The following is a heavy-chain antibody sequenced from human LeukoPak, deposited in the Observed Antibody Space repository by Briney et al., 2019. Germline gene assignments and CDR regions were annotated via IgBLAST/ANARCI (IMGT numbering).Heavy chain of an antibody. CDR1: GFTLSHLG. Sequence: PGKSLRLSCRLSGFTLSHLGMHWVRQAPGKGLEWVAVIWSDATEKYYGNSVKGRFTISRDNYDNTVSLQMNSLRVEDTAVYYCAKDDQRGLDFCNFLESWGQGTVVTVSP. CDR2: IWSDATEK. J-gene: IGHJ5*01. CDR3: AKDDQRGLDFCNFLES. D-gene: IGHD4-11*01. V-gene: IGHV3-33*06.